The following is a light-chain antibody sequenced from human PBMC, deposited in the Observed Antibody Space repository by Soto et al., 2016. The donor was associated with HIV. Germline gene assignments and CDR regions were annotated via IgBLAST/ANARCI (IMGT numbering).Light chain of an antibody. CDR1: NIGSKT. V-gene: IGLV3-21*03. J-gene: IGLJ2*01. Sequence: SYVLTQPPSVSVAPGKAARITCDGNNIGSKTVHWYQQKPGQAPVLVVYDVKDRPSGIPERFSGSNSGNTATLTISRVEAGDEADYYCQAWDNSSDVVVFGGGTKLTVL. CDR3: QAWDNSSDVVV. CDR2: DVK.